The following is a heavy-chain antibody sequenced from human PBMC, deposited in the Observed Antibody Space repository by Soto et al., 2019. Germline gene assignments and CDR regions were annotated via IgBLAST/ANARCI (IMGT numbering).Heavy chain of an antibody. Sequence: QVQLQESGPGLVKPSQTLSLTCTVSGGSISSGAYYWSWIRQPPGKGLEWLGYIYYSGSTYYNPSLKSRVTISVDTSKNQFSLKLSAVTAADTAVYYCARDLTRYYGSGSYYNVRAFDIWGQGTMVTVSS. CDR1: GGSISSGAYY. CDR3: ARDLTRYYGSGSYYNVRAFDI. D-gene: IGHD3-10*01. V-gene: IGHV4-30-4*01. J-gene: IGHJ3*02. CDR2: IYYSGST.